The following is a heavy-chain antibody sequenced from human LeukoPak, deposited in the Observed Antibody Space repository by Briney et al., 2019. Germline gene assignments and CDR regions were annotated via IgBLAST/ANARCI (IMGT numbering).Heavy chain of an antibody. CDR1: GYSFTSYW. V-gene: IGHV5-51*01. CDR3: ARPTLTGVHYAFDI. CDR2: IYPDDSDT. Sequence: GESLKISCKGFGYSFTSYWIGWVRQMPGKGLEWMGIIYPDDSDTRYSPSFQGQVTISADKSISTAYLQWSSLKASDTAMYYCARPTLTGVHYAFDIWAKGQWSPSLQ. J-gene: IGHJ3*02. D-gene: IGHD7-27*01.